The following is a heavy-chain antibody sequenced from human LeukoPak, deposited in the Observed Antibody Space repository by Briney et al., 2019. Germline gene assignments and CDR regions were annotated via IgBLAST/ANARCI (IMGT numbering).Heavy chain of an antibody. J-gene: IGHJ4*02. Sequence: PSETLSLTCAVYGGSFSGYYWSWIRQPPGKGLEWIGEINHSGSTNYNPSLKSRVTISVDTSKNQFSLKLSSVTAADTAVYYCASLYGDDVTYWGQGTLVTVSS. D-gene: IGHD4-17*01. CDR1: GGSFSGYY. V-gene: IGHV4-34*01. CDR3: ASLYGDDVTY. CDR2: INHSGST.